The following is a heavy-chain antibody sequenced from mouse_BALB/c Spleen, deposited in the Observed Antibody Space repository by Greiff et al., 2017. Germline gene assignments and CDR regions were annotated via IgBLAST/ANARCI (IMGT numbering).Heavy chain of an antibody. CDR3: ARRAYSYYFDY. CDR1: GYSITSDYA. V-gene: IGHV3-2*02. J-gene: IGHJ2*01. Sequence: EVQLVESGPGLVKPSQSLSLTCTVTGYSITSDYAWNWIRQFPGNKLEWWGDISYSGSTSYNPSLKSRISITRDTSKNQFFLQLNSVTTEDTATYDCARRAYSYYFDYWGQGTTLTVSS. CDR2: ISYSGST. D-gene: IGHD2-10*01.